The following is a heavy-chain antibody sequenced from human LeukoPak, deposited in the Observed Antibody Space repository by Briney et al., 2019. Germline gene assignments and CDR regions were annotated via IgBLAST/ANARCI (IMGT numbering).Heavy chain of an antibody. V-gene: IGHV3-23*01. CDR2: ISSNGGGT. Sequence: GGSLRLSCAASGFTFSTYTMTWVRQAPGKGLEWVSSISSNGGGTYYADSVKGRFTISRDNSENTLYLQMNSLRVEDTAVFYCAKDNTWHSGSLLTMDVWGKGTTVTVSS. D-gene: IGHD2-15*01. CDR3: AKDNTWHSGSLLTMDV. CDR1: GFTFSTYT. J-gene: IGHJ6*03.